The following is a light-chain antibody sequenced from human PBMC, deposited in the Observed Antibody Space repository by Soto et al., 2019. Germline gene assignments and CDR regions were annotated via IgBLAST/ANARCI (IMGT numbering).Light chain of an antibody. CDR3: QHYGGMWA. J-gene: IGKJ1*01. V-gene: IGKV1-5*01. Sequence: IQMTQSTSTLSASVGDRVTITCRASQSISNRLAWYQQKPGKAPKVVIYDASSLESGVPSRFSGSGSGTEFILTINSLQPDDFATYCCQHYGGMWAFGQGTKVDIK. CDR1: QSISNR. CDR2: DAS.